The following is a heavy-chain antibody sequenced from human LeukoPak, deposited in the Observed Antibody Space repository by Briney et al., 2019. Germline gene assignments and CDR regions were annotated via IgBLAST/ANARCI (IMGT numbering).Heavy chain of an antibody. V-gene: IGHV4-61*02. D-gene: IGHD6-13*01. J-gene: IGHJ4*02. Sequence: PSQTLSLTCTVSGGSISSGSYYWSWIRQPVGKGLEWIGRIYTSGSTNYNPSLKSRVTISVDTSKNQFSLKLSSVTAADTAVYYCARDGTAAGTFDYWGQGTLVTVSS. CDR2: IYTSGST. CDR3: ARDGTAAGTFDY. CDR1: GGSISSGSYY.